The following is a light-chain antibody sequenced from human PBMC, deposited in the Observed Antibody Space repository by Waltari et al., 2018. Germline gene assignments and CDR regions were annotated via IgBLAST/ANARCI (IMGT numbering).Light chain of an antibody. V-gene: IGLV3-25*03. CDR1: ALPTEY. CDR3: QSADSSGTYYV. Sequence: SYELTQSPSQSVSPGQTATITCSGDALPTEYVYWYQQKPGQAPVLIIYKDEERPPGFPERFSGSSSGTTATLTISGVQAEDEADYYCQSADSSGTYYVFAAGTKVTVL. J-gene: IGLJ1*01. CDR2: KDE.